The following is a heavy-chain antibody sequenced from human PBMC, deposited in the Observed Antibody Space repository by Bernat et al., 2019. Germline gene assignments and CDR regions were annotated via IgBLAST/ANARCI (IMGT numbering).Heavy chain of an antibody. CDR3: ARGLGTWAFGF. Sequence: EVQLVETGGGLIQPGGSLRLSCAASGFTVSSTYMIWVRQAPGKGLEWVSFIYTAGGTIHADSVKGRFTISGDSSKNMLYLQMNSLRDDDTAMYYCARGLGTWAFGFWGQGTMVTVSS. CDR1: GFTVSSTY. V-gene: IGHV3-53*02. J-gene: IGHJ3*01. CDR2: IYTAGGT.